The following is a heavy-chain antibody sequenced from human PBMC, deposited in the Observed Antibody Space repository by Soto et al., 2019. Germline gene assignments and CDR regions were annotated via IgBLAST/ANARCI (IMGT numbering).Heavy chain of an antibody. Sequence: SETLSLTCTVSGGSISSSSYYWGWIRQPPGKGLEWIGSIYYSGSTYYNPSLKSRVTISVDTSKNQFSLKLSSVTAADTAVYYRARPGCSGGSCYYGMDVWGQGTTVTVSS. J-gene: IGHJ6*02. CDR1: GGSISSSSYY. CDR3: ARPGCSGGSCYYGMDV. V-gene: IGHV4-39*01. CDR2: IYYSGST. D-gene: IGHD2-15*01.